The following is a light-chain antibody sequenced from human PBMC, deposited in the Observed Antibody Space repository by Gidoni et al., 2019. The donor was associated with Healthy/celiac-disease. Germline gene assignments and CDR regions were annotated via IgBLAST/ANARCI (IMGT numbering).Light chain of an antibody. V-gene: IGLV2-23*01. Sequence: QSALTQPASVSGSPGQSITISCTGTSSDVGSYNLVSWYQQHPGKAPKLMIYEGSKRPSGVFNRFSGSKSGNTASLTISGLQAEDEADYYCCSYAGSSTSRGVVFGGGTKLTVL. J-gene: IGLJ2*01. CDR3: CSYAGSSTSRGVV. CDR1: SSDVGSYNL. CDR2: EGS.